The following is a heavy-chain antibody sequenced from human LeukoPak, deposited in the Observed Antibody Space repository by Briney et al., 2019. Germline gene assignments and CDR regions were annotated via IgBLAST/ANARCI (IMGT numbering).Heavy chain of an antibody. D-gene: IGHD6-19*01. CDR1: GGSFSGYY. CDR3: ARRYSSGPFDY. Sequence: PSETLSLTCAVYGGSFSGYYWSWIRQPPGKGLEWIGEINHSGSTNYNPSLKNRVTISVDTSKNQFSLKLSSVTAADTAVYYCARRYSSGPFDYWGQGTLVTVSS. V-gene: IGHV4-34*01. CDR2: INHSGST. J-gene: IGHJ4*02.